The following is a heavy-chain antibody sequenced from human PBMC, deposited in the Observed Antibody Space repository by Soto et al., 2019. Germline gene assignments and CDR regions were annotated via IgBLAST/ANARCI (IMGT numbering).Heavy chain of an antibody. CDR2: ISAYNGNT. CDR1: GYTFTSYG. CDR3: ARDVPPAITIFGYYYYVYV. D-gene: IGHD3-3*01. V-gene: IGHV1-18*01. Sequence: ASVKVSCKASGYTFTSYGISWVRQAPGQGLEWMGWISAYNGNTNYAQKLQGRVTMTTDTSTSTAYMELRSLRSDDTAVYYCARDVPPAITIFGYYYYVYVCGKGTTVTVSS. J-gene: IGHJ6*03.